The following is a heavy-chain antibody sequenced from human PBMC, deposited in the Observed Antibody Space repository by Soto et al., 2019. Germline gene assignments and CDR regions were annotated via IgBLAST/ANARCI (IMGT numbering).Heavy chain of an antibody. CDR3: AHRHSFYDSSGIAFDV. J-gene: IGHJ3*01. CDR2: IYWDDDK. CDR1: GFSLSTSGVG. Sequence: QITLKESGPTLVKPTQTLTLTCTFSGFSLSTSGVGVGWIRQPPGKALEWLAIIYWDDDKRYSPFLKSRLTTTXXTXKXXVVLPLTSMDPVDTATYYCAHRHSFYDSSGIAFDVWGQGTMVTVSS. D-gene: IGHD3-22*01. V-gene: IGHV2-5*02.